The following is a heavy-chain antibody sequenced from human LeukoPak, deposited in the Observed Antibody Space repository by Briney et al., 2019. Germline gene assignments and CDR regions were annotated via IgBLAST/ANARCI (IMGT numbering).Heavy chain of an antibody. CDR3: ARDYYDSSGHSPLDY. D-gene: IGHD3-22*01. CDR1: GFTVSSNY. CDR2: ISYDGSNK. V-gene: IGHV3-30-3*01. Sequence: GGSLRLSCAASGFTVSSNYMSWVRQAPGKGLEWVAVISYDGSNKYYADSVKGRFTISRDNSKNTLYLQMNSLRAEDTAVYYCARDYYDSSGHSPLDYWGQGTLVTVSS. J-gene: IGHJ4*02.